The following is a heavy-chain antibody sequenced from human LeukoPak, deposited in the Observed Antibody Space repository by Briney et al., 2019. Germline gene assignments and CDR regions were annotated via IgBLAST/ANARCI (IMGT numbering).Heavy chain of an antibody. Sequence: PGGSLRLSCAASGFSFSSYRMNWVRQAPGKGLEWVSSVSNSGDYIHYADSVKGRFTISRDNAKNSLYLQMNSLRAEDTAVYYCARDTVGYCSGGSCYRGNYFDYWGQGTLVTVSS. D-gene: IGHD2-15*01. CDR1: GFSFSSYR. J-gene: IGHJ4*02. CDR3: ARDTVGYCSGGSCYRGNYFDY. V-gene: IGHV3-21*01. CDR2: VSNSGDYI.